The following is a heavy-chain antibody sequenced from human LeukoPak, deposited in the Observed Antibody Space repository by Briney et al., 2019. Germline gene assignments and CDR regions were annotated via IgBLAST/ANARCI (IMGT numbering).Heavy chain of an antibody. J-gene: IGHJ5*02. Sequence: SVKVSCKASGGTFSSYAISWVRQAPGQGLEWMGGIIPIFGTANYAQKFRGRVTITADESTSTAYMELSSLRSEDTAVYYCARVGSLYCSGGSCYWFDPWGQGTLVTVSS. CDR3: ARVGSLYCSGGSCYWFDP. V-gene: IGHV1-69*01. D-gene: IGHD2-15*01. CDR2: IIPIFGTA. CDR1: GGTFSSYA.